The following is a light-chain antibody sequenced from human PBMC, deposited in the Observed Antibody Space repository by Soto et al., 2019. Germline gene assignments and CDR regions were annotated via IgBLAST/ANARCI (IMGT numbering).Light chain of an antibody. J-gene: IGLJ2*01. Sequence: QSPLTQPASVSGSRGQSITIYCTGTSSDVGGYNYVSWYQQHTGKAPKVMIYQVSNRPSGVSNRFSGSKSGNTASLTISGFQSEDEADYYCSSYTISSTLVVFGGGTKLTVL. CDR1: SSDVGGYNY. V-gene: IGLV2-14*01. CDR3: SSYTISSTLVV. CDR2: QVS.